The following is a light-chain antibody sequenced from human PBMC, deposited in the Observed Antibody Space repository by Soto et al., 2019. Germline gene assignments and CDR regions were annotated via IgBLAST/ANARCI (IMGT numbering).Light chain of an antibody. J-gene: IGKJ1*01. Sequence: DIQIPQTICSLSGWVRDRVSIAAGASQSISSWLAWYQQKPGKAPKLLIYDASSLESGVPSRFSGSGSGTEFTLTIGSLQPDDFASYYCQRYNSYSRTFGQGTKVDIK. V-gene: IGKV1-5*01. CDR1: QSISSW. CDR2: DAS. CDR3: QRYNSYSRT.